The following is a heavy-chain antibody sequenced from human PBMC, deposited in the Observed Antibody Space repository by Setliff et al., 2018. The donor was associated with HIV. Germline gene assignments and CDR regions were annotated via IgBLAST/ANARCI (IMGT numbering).Heavy chain of an antibody. CDR3: ARDLTVTDNGMDV. CDR1: GGSLTNYY. V-gene: IGHV4-34*01. Sequence: PSETLSLTCAVYGGSLTNYYWSWFRQSPGKGLEWIGEVTDDGSANYNPSLKSRVTISLVTSEAQFSLKLDSVTAADTAVYYCARDLTVTDNGMDVWGQGTTVTVSS. CDR2: VTDDGSA. J-gene: IGHJ6*02. D-gene: IGHD4-4*01.